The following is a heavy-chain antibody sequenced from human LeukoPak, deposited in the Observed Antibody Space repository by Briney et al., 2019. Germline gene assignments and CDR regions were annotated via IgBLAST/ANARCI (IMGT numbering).Heavy chain of an antibody. CDR1: GGSITGFF. J-gene: IGHJ5*02. D-gene: IGHD2-2*01. Sequence: SETLSLTCTVSGGSITGFFWTWIRQPPGKGLEWIGYIYYSGRSTNFNPSLKSRVTMAIDTSKNQFSLKLSSVTAADTAVYYCARQPEGVNWFDPWGQGTLVTVSS. CDR3: ARQPEGVNWFDP. V-gene: IGHV4-59*08. CDR2: IYYSGRST.